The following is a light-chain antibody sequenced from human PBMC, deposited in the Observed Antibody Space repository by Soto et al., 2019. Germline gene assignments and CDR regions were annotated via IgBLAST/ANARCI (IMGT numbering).Light chain of an antibody. CDR3: QQYNDWPLT. V-gene: IGKV3-15*01. Sequence: EKVMTQSPAALSVSPGERATLSCRASQSVNSNLAWYQQKPGQAPRLLLYGASTRATGIPARFSGSASGTEFTLTISSLQSEDSAVCYCQQYNDWPLTFGGGTKVDIK. CDR2: GAS. J-gene: IGKJ4*01. CDR1: QSVNSN.